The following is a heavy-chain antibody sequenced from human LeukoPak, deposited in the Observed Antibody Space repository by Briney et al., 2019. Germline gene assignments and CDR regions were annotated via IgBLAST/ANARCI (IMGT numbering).Heavy chain of an antibody. CDR1: GGSISSNY. CDR3: ARGTYCSGGSCLVY. CDR2: IYYSGGT. D-gene: IGHD2-15*01. Sequence: SETLSLTCTVSGGSISSNYWSWIRQPPGKGLEWIGYIYYSGGTNYNPSLKSRVTISVDTSKNQFSLKLSSVTAADTAVYYCARGTYCSGGSCLVYWGQGTLVTVSS. V-gene: IGHV4-59*01. J-gene: IGHJ4*02.